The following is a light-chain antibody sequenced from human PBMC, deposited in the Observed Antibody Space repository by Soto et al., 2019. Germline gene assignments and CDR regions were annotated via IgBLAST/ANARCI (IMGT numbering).Light chain of an antibody. V-gene: IGKV3-20*01. Sequence: EIVLTQSPGTLSLSPGERATLSCRASQSVSSSLLAWYQQKPGQAPRLLIYGTSSRATGIPDRFSGSGSGTDFTLTISGLEPEDVATYYCQKYNSAPRTLGQATKVDIK. CDR1: QSVSSSL. CDR3: QKYNSAPRT. CDR2: GTS. J-gene: IGKJ1*01.